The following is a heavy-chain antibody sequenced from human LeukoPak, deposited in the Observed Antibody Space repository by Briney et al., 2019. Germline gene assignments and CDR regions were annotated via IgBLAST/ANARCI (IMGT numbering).Heavy chain of an antibody. V-gene: IGHV3-66*01. CDR1: GITVSSKY. J-gene: IGHJ4*02. CDR3: ARVYYYDSTFGN. Sequence: GGSLRLSCAASGITVSSKYMSWVRQAPGKGLEWVSVIYSDGTTYYADSVKGRFTISRHNSKNTLYLQMNSLRAEDTAVYYCARVYYYDSTFGNWGQGTLVTVSS. CDR2: IYSDGTT. D-gene: IGHD3-22*01.